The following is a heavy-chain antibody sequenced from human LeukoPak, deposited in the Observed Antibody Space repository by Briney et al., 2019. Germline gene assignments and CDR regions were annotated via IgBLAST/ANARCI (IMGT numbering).Heavy chain of an antibody. CDR3: AGSFHY. V-gene: IGHV4-34*01. J-gene: IGHJ4*02. Sequence: SETLSLTCAVYGGSFSGYYWSWIRQPPGKGLEWIGEINHSGSTNYNPSLKSRVTISVDTSKNQFSLKLSSVTAADTAVYYCAGSFHYWGQGTLVTVSS. CDR1: GGSFSGYY. CDR2: INHSGST.